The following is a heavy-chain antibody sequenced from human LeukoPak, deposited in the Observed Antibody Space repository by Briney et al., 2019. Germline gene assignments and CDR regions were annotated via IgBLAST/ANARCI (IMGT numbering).Heavy chain of an antibody. CDR1: GFTFDDYA. J-gene: IGHJ4*02. D-gene: IGHD6-13*01. CDR2: ISWNSGSI. Sequence: PGRSLRLPCAASGFTFDDYAMPWVRQAPGKGLEWVSGISWNSGSIGYADSVKGRFTISRDNAKNSLYLQMNSLRAEDTALYYCAKDSGSSSWQTHFDYWGQGTLVTVSS. V-gene: IGHV3-9*01. CDR3: AKDSGSSSWQTHFDY.